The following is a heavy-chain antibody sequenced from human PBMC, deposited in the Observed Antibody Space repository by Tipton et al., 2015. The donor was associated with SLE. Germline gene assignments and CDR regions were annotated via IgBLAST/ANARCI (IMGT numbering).Heavy chain of an antibody. V-gene: IGHV4-59*02. J-gene: IGHJ4*02. CDR1: GGSVSSYY. CDR2: MYYSGST. Sequence: TLSLTCIVSGGSVSSYYWSWIRQPPGKGLEWIGYMYYSGSTNYSPSLKSRVTISVDTSKDQFSLKLSSVTAADTAVYYCARGESSGYLYYFDYWGQGTLVTVSS. D-gene: IGHD3-22*01. CDR3: ARGESSGYLYYFDY.